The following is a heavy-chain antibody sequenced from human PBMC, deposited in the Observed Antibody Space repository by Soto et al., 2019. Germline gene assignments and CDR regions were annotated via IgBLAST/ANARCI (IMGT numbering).Heavy chain of an antibody. Sequence: SVKVSCKASGDTFKNYAISWVRQAPGQGLEWMGGIIPIFGKTDYAQTFHGRVTINGDESTYTAHMELRGLRSDDTALYYCATSGYNYGPFDYSGRGLLVTVSS. CDR2: IIPIFGKT. CDR1: GDTFKNYA. CDR3: ATSGYNYGPFDY. J-gene: IGHJ4*01. D-gene: IGHD2-15*01. V-gene: IGHV1-69*13.